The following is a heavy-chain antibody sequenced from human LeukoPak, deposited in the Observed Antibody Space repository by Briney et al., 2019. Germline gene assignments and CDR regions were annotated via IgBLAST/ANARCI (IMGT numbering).Heavy chain of an antibody. D-gene: IGHD1-26*01. CDR1: GFTFSSYW. V-gene: IGHV3-74*01. Sequence: PGESLRLSCAASGFTFSSYWMPCVRQAPGKGLVWVSSIASDGSTDYADSVKGRFTISRDNAKDTVYLQMNSLRVEDTAVYYCIGSGGWPGYWGQGTLVTVSS. CDR3: IGSGGWPGY. J-gene: IGHJ4*02. CDR2: IASDGST.